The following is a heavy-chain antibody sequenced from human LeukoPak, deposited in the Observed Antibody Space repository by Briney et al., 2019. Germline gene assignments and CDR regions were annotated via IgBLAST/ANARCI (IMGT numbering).Heavy chain of an antibody. Sequence: SETLSLTCAVYGGSFSGYYWSWIRQPAGKGLEWIGRIYRSGSTNYNPSLKSRVTMSVDTSKNQFSLKLNSVTAADTAVYYCAREYGDFDHWGQGTLVTVSS. D-gene: IGHD4-17*01. CDR3: AREYGDFDH. J-gene: IGHJ4*02. CDR1: GGSFSGYY. V-gene: IGHV4-4*07. CDR2: IYRSGST.